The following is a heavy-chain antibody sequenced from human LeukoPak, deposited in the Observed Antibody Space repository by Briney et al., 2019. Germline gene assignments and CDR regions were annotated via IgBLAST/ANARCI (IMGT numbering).Heavy chain of an antibody. Sequence: GGSLRLSCAASGFTFSSYAMHWVRQAPGKGLEWVAVISYDGSNKYYADSVKGRFTISRDNSKNTLYLQMNSLRAEDTAAYYCAREEIPSHYYDSSGYYYYWGQGTLVTVSS. D-gene: IGHD3-22*01. V-gene: IGHV3-30-3*01. CDR2: ISYDGSNK. CDR3: AREEIPSHYYDSSGYYYY. J-gene: IGHJ4*02. CDR1: GFTFSSYA.